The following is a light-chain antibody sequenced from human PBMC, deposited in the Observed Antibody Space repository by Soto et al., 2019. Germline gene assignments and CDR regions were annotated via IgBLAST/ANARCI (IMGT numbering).Light chain of an antibody. CDR2: GAS. CDR1: QSVTNNF. Sequence: IVLTQSPGTLSLSPGERATISCGASQSVTNNFLAWYQQKPGKAPRLLIYGASSRATGVPDKFSGNEYGTDFTLTISRLQPEDVATYYCQKYYTAPETFGQGTKVDIK. V-gene: IGKV3-20*01. J-gene: IGKJ1*01. CDR3: QKYYTAPET.